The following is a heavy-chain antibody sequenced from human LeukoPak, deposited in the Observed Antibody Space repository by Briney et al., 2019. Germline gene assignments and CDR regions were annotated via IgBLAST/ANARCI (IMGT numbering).Heavy chain of an antibody. CDR1: GYTFTSYG. J-gene: IGHJ6*02. V-gene: IGHV1-18*01. Sequence: ASVKVSCKASGYTFTSYGISWVRQAPGQGLEWMGWISAYNGNTNYAQKLQVRVTMTTDTSTSTAYMELRSLRSDDTAVYYCARDCSSTSCYARLGYGMDVWGQGTTVTVSS. D-gene: IGHD2-2*01. CDR2: ISAYNGNT. CDR3: ARDCSSTSCYARLGYGMDV.